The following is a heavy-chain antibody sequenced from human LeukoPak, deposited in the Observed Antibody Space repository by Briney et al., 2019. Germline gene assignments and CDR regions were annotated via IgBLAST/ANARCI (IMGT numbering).Heavy chain of an antibody. J-gene: IGHJ4*02. D-gene: IGHD1-1*01. CDR3: ARDEVGNWKSHRFDY. CDR2: IYYSGST. Sequence: PSETLSLTCTVSGGSISSSSYYWGWIRQPPGKGLEWIGSIYYSGSTYYNPSLKSRVTISVDTSKNQFSLKLSSVTAADTAVYYCARDEVGNWKSHRFDYWGQGTLVTVSS. CDR1: GGSISSSSYY. V-gene: IGHV4-39*07.